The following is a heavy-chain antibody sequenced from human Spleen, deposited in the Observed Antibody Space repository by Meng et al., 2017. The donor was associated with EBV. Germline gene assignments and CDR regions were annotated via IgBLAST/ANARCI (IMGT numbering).Heavy chain of an antibody. V-gene: IGHV1-2*06. D-gene: IGHD2-2*01. J-gene: IGHJ4*02. CDR3: ARDREDVYCSSISCQRPFDY. Sequence: QVQLVQSGAEVKKPGASVKVSCKASGYTFTDYYMHWVRQAPGQGLEWMGRINPNSGGTNYAQNFQGRVTMTRDTSISTAYMELSGLGSDDTAVYYCARDREDVYCSSISCQRPFDYWGPGTLVTVSA. CDR1: GYTFTDYY. CDR2: INPNSGGT.